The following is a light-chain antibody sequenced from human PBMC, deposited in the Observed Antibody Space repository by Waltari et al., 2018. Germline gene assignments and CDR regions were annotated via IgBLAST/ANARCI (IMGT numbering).Light chain of an antibody. CDR2: DAS. V-gene: IGKV3-11*01. CDR3: QQRNNWPPT. J-gene: IGKJ4*01. CDR1: QSVDSY. Sequence: IVLAQSPANRSLTAGDRETHSFMAIQSVDSYVAFYQQKPGQAPRLLIYDASNMATGIPPRFSGSGSGTDFTLTISSLEPEDFAVYFCQQRNNWPPTFGGGTKVEIK.